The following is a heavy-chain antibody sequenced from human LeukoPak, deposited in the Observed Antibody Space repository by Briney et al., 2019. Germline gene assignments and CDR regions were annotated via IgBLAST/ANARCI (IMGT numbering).Heavy chain of an antibody. CDR2: ISYDGSNK. V-gene: IGHV3-30*18. CDR3: AKTPPLGYCSGGSCYVLDY. Sequence: PGRSLRLSCAASGFTFSSYGMHWVRQAPRKGLEWVAVISYDGSNKYYADSVKGRFTISRDNSKNTLYLQMNSLRAEDTAVYYCAKTPPLGYCSGGSCYVLDYWGQGTLVTVSS. D-gene: IGHD2-15*01. CDR1: GFTFSSYG. J-gene: IGHJ4*02.